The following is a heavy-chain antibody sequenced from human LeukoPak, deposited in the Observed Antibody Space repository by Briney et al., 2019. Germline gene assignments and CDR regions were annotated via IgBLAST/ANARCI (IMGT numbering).Heavy chain of an antibody. CDR3: ARGGSSSSSWYGYYYGMDV. D-gene: IGHD6-13*01. Sequence: GASVKVSCKASGYTFTSYYMHWVRQAPGQGLEWMGIINPSGGSTSYTQKFQGRVTMTRDTSTSTVYMELGSLRSEDTAVYYCARGGSSSSSWYGYYYGMDVWGQGTTVTVSS. J-gene: IGHJ6*02. V-gene: IGHV1-46*01. CDR1: GYTFTSYY. CDR2: INPSGGST.